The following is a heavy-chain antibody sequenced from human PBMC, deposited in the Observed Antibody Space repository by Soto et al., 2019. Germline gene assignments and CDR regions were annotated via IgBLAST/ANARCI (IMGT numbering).Heavy chain of an antibody. J-gene: IGHJ4*02. CDR3: AHRGYMSGNWDQGYFDY. Sequence: QITLKESGPTRVKPTQTLTLTCTFSGFSLSTSGVGVGWIRQTPGKALEWLAVIYWDDDKRYSPSLRSRLTIAQDTSKSEVVLTMAYMDPLDTATYFCAHRGYMSGNWDQGYFDYWGQGTLVTVSS. V-gene: IGHV2-5*02. D-gene: IGHD7-27*01. CDR2: IYWDDDK. CDR1: GFSLSTSGVG.